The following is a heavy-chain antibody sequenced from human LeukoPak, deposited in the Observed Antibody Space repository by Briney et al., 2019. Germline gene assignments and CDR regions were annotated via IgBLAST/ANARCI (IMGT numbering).Heavy chain of an antibody. CDR2: IRYDGSNK. CDR3: ARDPRSGSVNFDY. J-gene: IGHJ4*02. V-gene: IGHV3-30*02. D-gene: IGHD6-19*01. Sequence: GGSLRLSCAASGFTFSSYGMHWVRQAPGKGLEWVAFIRYDGSNKYYADSVKGRFTISRDNFKNTLYLQMNSLRAEDTAVYYCARDPRSGSVNFDYWGQGTLVTVSS. CDR1: GFTFSSYG.